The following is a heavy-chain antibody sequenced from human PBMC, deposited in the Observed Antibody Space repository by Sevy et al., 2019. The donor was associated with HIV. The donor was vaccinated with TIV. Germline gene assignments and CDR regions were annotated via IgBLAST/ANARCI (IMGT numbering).Heavy chain of an antibody. CDR1: GFTFSSYG. D-gene: IGHD6-6*01. V-gene: IGHV3-30*18. J-gene: IGHJ5*02. Sequence: GGSLRLSCAASGFTFSSYGMHWVRQAPGKGLEWVAVISYDGSNKYYADSVKGRFTRSRDNSKNTLYLQMNSLRAEDTAVYYCAKDRTPYSSSSIAWFDPWGQGTLVTVSS. CDR2: ISYDGSNK. CDR3: AKDRTPYSSSSIAWFDP.